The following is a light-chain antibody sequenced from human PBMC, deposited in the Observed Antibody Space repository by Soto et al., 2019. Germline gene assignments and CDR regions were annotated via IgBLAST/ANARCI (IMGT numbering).Light chain of an antibody. J-gene: IGKJ1*01. V-gene: IGKV1-6*02. CDR3: LQDFNYPRT. CDR2: ATS. CDR1: QGINND. Sequence: IQLTQSPSSLSASVGDRVTITCRASQGINNDLGWYQKKPGKAPKLLIYATSSLQRGVPSRFSGSGSGTDFTLTISSLQPEDFATYYCLQDFNYPRTFGQGTKVDIK.